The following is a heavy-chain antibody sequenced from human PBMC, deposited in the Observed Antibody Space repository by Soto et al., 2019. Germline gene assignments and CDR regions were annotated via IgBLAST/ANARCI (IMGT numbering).Heavy chain of an antibody. CDR3: AREAAGTPFRIDY. CDR2: IGTGHDT. V-gene: IGHV3-13*01. CDR1: GFNFSSYG. J-gene: IGHJ4*02. D-gene: IGHD6-19*01. Sequence: EVQLVESGGGLVQPGGSLRLSCAASGFNFSSYGMHWVRQVPGKGLEWVAAIGTGHDTYYPGSVTDRFTLSRENAKNSLYLQMNSLRAGDTAVYYCAREAAGTPFRIDYWGQGTLVAVSS.